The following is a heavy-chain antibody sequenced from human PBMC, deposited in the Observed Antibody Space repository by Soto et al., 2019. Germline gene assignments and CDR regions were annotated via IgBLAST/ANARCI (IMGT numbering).Heavy chain of an antibody. D-gene: IGHD3-3*01. Sequence: GGSLRLSCSASGLNFNDYAMHWVRQAAGKGLKYVSSISSNGVSTYYADSVEGRFTISRDNSKNTLYLQMNSLRVEDTAVYYCVKDRFVNYWGQGALVTVSS. CDR3: VKDRFVNY. J-gene: IGHJ4*02. CDR1: GLNFNDYA. V-gene: IGHV3-64D*06. CDR2: ISSNGVST.